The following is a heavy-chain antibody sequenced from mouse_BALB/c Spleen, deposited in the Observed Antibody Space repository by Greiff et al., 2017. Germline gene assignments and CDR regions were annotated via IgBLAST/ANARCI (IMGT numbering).Heavy chain of an antibody. Sequence: DVQLQESGPGLVKPSQSLSLTCTVSGYSITSDYAWYWIRQSPGNKLEWMGYISYSGSTSYNPSLKSRISITRDTSKNQFFLQLNSVTTEDTATYYCARWDLYDGYSYFDYWGQGTTLTVSS. D-gene: IGHD2-3*01. J-gene: IGHJ2*01. CDR1: GYSITSDYA. V-gene: IGHV3-2*02. CDR3: ARWDLYDGYSYFDY. CDR2: ISYSGST.